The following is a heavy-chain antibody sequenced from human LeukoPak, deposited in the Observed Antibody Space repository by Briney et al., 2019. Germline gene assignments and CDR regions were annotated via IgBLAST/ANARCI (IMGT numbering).Heavy chain of an antibody. CDR1: GGSFSGYY. Sequence: PSETLSLTCAVYGGSFSGYYWSWIRQPPGKGLEWIGEINHSGSTNYNPSLKSRVTISVDTSKNQFSLKLSSVTAADTAVYYCARGHYYYGSGSYAWGQGTLVTVSS. CDR3: ARGHYYYGSGSYA. J-gene: IGHJ5*02. V-gene: IGHV4-34*01. CDR2: INHSGST. D-gene: IGHD3-10*01.